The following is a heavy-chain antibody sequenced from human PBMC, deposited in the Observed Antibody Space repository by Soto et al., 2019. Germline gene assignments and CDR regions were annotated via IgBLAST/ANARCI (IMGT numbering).Heavy chain of an antibody. J-gene: IGHJ6*02. CDR2: IYLGGSI. CDR3: ARDFTDSSGPTLGMGV. V-gene: IGHV4-59*12. CDR1: GASISSYY. Sequence: SETLSLTCSVSGASISSYYYTWIRQTPGKGLEWIGYIYLGGSINYNPSFKSRVTISVDTSKNQFSLKLSSVTAADTAVYYCARDFTDSSGPTLGMGVWGQGTTVTVSS. D-gene: IGHD6-19*01.